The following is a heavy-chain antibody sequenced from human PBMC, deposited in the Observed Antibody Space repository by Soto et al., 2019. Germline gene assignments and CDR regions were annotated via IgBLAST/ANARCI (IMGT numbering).Heavy chain of an antibody. D-gene: IGHD6-6*01. J-gene: IGHJ6*02. CDR1: GGSISSYY. Sequence: SETLSLTCTVSGGSISSYYWSWIRQPPGKGLEWIGYIYYSGSTNYNPSLKSRVTISVDTSKNQFSLKLSSVTAADTAVYYCAREAIEYSSSSYGMDVWGQGTTVTVSS. CDR2: IYYSGST. CDR3: AREAIEYSSSSYGMDV. V-gene: IGHV4-59*01.